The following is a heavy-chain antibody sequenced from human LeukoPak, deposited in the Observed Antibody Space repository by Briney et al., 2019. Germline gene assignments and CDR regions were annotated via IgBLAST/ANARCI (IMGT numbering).Heavy chain of an antibody. J-gene: IGHJ3*02. CDR3: ARVTSNYYGSGSYPGAFDI. CDR2: INWNGGST. CDR1: GFTFDDYG. D-gene: IGHD3-10*01. V-gene: IGHV3-20*04. Sequence: GGSLRLSCAASGFTFDDYGMSWVRQAPGKGLEWVSGINWNGGSTGYADSVKGRFTISRDNAKNSLYLQMNSLRAEDTALYYCARVTSNYYGSGSYPGAFDIWGQGTMVTVSS.